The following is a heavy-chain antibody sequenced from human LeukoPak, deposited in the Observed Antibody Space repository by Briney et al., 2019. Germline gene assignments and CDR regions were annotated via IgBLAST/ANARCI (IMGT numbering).Heavy chain of an antibody. CDR3: ARPKGYCSGGSCYVPSYFDY. V-gene: IGHV1-2*02. J-gene: IGHJ4*02. CDR2: INPNSGGT. D-gene: IGHD2-15*01. Sequence: VASVKVSCKASGYTFTGYYMHWVRQAPGQGLEWMGWINPNSGGTNYAQKFQGRVTMTRDTSISTAYMELSRLRSDDTAVYYCARPKGYCSGGSCYVPSYFDYWGQGTLVTVSS. CDR1: GYTFTGYY.